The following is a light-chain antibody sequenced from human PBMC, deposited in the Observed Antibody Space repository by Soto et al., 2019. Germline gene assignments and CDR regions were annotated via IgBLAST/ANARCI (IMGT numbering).Light chain of an antibody. CDR2: EVS. CDR1: SSDVGGYKY. CDR3: CSYAGSNNYV. V-gene: IGLV2-8*01. J-gene: IGLJ1*01. Sequence: QSVLTQPPSASGSFGQSVTISCTGTSSDVGGYKYASWYQQHPGKAPKLMIYEVSKRPSGVPDRFSGSKSGNTASLTVSGLQAEDEADYYCCSYAGSNNYVFGSGTKVTVL.